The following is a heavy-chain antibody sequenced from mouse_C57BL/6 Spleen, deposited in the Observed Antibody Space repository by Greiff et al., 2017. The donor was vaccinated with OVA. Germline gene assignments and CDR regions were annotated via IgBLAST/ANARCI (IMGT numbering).Heavy chain of an antibody. CDR2: INPNNGGT. J-gene: IGHJ1*03. CDR3: ARSRGRYYYGSSWYFDV. CDR1: GYTFTDYN. V-gene: IGHV1-18*01. D-gene: IGHD1-1*01. Sequence: EVQRVESGPELVKPGASVKIPCKASGYTFTDYNMDWVKQSHGKSLEWIGDINPNNGGTIYNQKFKGKATLTVDKSSSTAYMELRSLTSEDTAVYYCARSRGRYYYGSSWYFDVWGTGTTVTVSS.